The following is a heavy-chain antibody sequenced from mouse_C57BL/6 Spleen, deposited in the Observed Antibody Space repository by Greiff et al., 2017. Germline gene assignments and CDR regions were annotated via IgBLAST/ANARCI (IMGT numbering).Heavy chain of an antibody. CDR3: ARGEDGDWYFDV. V-gene: IGHV1-82*01. CDR2: IYPGDGDT. J-gene: IGHJ1*03. Sequence: VQLQQSGPELVKPGASVKISCKASGYAFSSSWMNWVKQRPGKGLEWIGRIYPGDGDTNYNGKFKGKATLTADKSSSTAYMQLSSLTSEDSAVYLCARGEDGDWYFDVWGTGTTVTVSS. CDR1: GYAFSSSW.